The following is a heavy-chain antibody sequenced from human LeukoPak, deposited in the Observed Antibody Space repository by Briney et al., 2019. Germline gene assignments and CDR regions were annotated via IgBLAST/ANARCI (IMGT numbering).Heavy chain of an antibody. Sequence: SETLSLTCTVSGYSISSGYYWGWIRQPPGKGLEWIGSIYHSGSTYYNPSLKSRVTISVDTSKNQFSLKLSSVTAADTAVYYCARATDIVVVPAAVYFDYWGQGTLVTVSS. CDR1: GYSISSGYY. D-gene: IGHD2-2*01. V-gene: IGHV4-38-2*02. CDR3: ARATDIVVVPAAVYFDY. J-gene: IGHJ4*02. CDR2: IYHSGST.